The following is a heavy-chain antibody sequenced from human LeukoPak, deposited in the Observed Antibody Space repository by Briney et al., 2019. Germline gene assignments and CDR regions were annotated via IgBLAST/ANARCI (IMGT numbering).Heavy chain of an antibody. V-gene: IGHV3-30*04. CDR1: GFSFTNYS. J-gene: IGHJ3*02. CDR3: ARTYGSSADAFDI. Sequence: QPGRSLRLSCAASGFSFTNYSVHWVRQAPGKGLEWVALISDDGSNKYYADSVKGRSTISRDNAKNTLYLQMSSLRSEDTAVYYCARTYGSSADAFDIWGQGTMVTVSS. D-gene: IGHD6-6*01. CDR2: ISDDGSNK.